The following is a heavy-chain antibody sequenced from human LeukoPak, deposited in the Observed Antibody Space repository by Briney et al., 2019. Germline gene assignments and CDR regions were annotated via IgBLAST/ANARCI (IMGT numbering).Heavy chain of an antibody. Sequence: ASVKVSCKASGYTFTGYYMHWVRQAPGQGLEWMGWINPNSGGTNYAQKFQGRVTMTRDTSISTAYMELSRLRSDDTAVYYCARRSPLDTWYFDLWGRGTLVTVSS. V-gene: IGHV1-2*02. D-gene: IGHD3-9*01. CDR1: GYTFTGYY. CDR2: INPNSGGT. CDR3: ARRSPLDTWYFDL. J-gene: IGHJ2*01.